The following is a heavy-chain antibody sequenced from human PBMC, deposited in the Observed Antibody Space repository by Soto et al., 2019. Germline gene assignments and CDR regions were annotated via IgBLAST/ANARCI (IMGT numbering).Heavy chain of an antibody. CDR3: AKDQAFLEWLPQGGLDV. J-gene: IGHJ6*02. CDR2: ISSTGGST. V-gene: IGHV3-23*01. D-gene: IGHD3-3*02. CDR1: GFSFRKYV. Sequence: EVQLLESGGGLVQPGESLRLSCAASGFSFRKYVMTWVRQAPGKGLEWVSSISSTGGSTYYADSVKGRFTVSRDNSKNTFYLQMNSLRAEDTALYYCAKDQAFLEWLPQGGLDVWGQGTTVAVSS.